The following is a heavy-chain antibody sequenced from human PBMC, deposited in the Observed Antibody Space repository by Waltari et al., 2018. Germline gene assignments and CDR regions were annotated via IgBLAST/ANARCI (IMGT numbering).Heavy chain of an antibody. Sequence: QVQLVESGGGVVQPGGSLRLSCAASGFTFSSYGMHWVRQAPGKGLEWVAFIRYDGSNKYYADSVKGRFTISRDNSKNTLYLQMNSLRAEDMAVYYCANGKWYYFDYWGQGTLVTVSS. CDR1: GFTFSSYG. CDR2: IRYDGSNK. J-gene: IGHJ4*02. D-gene: IGHD2-8*01. CDR3: ANGKWYYFDY. V-gene: IGHV3-30*02.